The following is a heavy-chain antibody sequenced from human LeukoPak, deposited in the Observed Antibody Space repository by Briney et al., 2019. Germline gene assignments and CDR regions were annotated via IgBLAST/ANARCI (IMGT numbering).Heavy chain of an antibody. CDR2: IKQDGSEK. Sequence: GGSLRLSCAASGFTFRCYWMSWVRQAPGKGLEWVANIKQDGSEKHYVDSVKGRFTISRDNAKNSVHLQMNSLRAEDTAVYFCTSDDYWGQGTLVTVSS. J-gene: IGHJ4*02. CDR3: TSDDY. CDR1: GFTFRCYW. V-gene: IGHV3-7*01.